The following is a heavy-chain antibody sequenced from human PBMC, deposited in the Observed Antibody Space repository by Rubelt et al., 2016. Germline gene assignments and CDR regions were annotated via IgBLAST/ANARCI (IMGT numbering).Heavy chain of an antibody. Sequence: ESGPGLVKPSETLSLTCTVSGGSISNYYWSWIRQPPGDGLEWIGYIYYSGNVKYNPSLKSRVTISLDTSKNQFSLNLSSVTAADTAVYYCARLPGISWFDPWGQGTLVTVSS. CDR3: ARLPGISWFDP. V-gene: IGHV4-59*08. D-gene: IGHD2-15*01. CDR2: IYYSGNV. CDR1: GGSISNYY. J-gene: IGHJ5*02.